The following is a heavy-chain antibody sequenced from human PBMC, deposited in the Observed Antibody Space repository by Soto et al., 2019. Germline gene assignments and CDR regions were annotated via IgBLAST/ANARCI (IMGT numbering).Heavy chain of an antibody. CDR1: GFTFTSYG. J-gene: IGHJ6*02. Sequence: GGSLRLSCGASGFTFTSYGMHWVRQAPGKGLEWVAVIWHNGRDKYYADSVKGRFTISRDNPKNTLYLQMNSLRAEDTAVYYCARVQQLDSYYYGMDVCGQGTTVTVSS. CDR2: IWHNGRDK. D-gene: IGHD6-13*01. V-gene: IGHV3-33*01. CDR3: ARVQQLDSYYYGMDV.